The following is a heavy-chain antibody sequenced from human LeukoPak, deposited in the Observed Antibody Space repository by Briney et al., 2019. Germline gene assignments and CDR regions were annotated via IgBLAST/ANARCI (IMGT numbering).Heavy chain of an antibody. CDR1: GYIFTDYA. J-gene: IGHJ4*02. D-gene: IGHD3-10*01. CDR2: INAANGNT. CDR3: ARSLYYFGSGSYLSPSGY. Sequence: GASVKVSCKASGYIFTDYAIHWVRQAPGQRLEWIGWINAANGNTKYSQNFRGRGTITMDTSASTVYMELRSVSSEDKVLFYCARSLYYFGSGSYLSPSGYWGQGNLVNVS. V-gene: IGHV1-3*01.